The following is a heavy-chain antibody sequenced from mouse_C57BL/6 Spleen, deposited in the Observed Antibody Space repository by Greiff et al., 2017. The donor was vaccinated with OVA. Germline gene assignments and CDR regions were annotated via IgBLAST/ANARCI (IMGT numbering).Heavy chain of an antibody. CDR2: ISSGSSTI. J-gene: IGHJ4*01. CDR1: GFTFSDYG. Sequence: EVMLVESGGGLVKPGGSLKLSCAASGFTFSDYGMHWVRQAPEKGLEWVAYISSGSSTIYYADTVKGRFTISRDNAKNTLFLQMTSLWSEDTAMYYCARRSPKPYDAMDYWGQGTSVTVSS. V-gene: IGHV5-17*01. CDR3: ARRSPKPYDAMDY.